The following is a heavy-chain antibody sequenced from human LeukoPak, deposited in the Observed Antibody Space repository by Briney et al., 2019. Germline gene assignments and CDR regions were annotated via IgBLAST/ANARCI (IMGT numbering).Heavy chain of an antibody. J-gene: IGHJ5*02. Sequence: GASVKVSCKASGYTFTGYYMHWVRQAPGQGLEWMGRINPNSGGTNYAQKFQGSVTMTRDTSISTAYMELSRLRSDDTAVYYCARELGCSSTSCYFPWFGPWGQGTLVTVSS. CDR2: INPNSGGT. V-gene: IGHV1-2*06. CDR1: GYTFTGYY. CDR3: ARELGCSSTSCYFPWFGP. D-gene: IGHD2-2*01.